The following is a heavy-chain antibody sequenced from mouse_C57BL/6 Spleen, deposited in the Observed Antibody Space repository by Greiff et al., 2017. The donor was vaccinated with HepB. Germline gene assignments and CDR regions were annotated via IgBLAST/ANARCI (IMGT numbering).Heavy chain of an antibody. Sequence: VKDRFTISRDDSESMLYLQMNNLKTEDTAMYYCVRHDEDYYGSSPEYYAMDYWGQGTSVTVSS. J-gene: IGHJ4*01. D-gene: IGHD1-1*01. CDR3: VRHDEDYYGSSPEYYAMDY. V-gene: IGHV10-1*01.